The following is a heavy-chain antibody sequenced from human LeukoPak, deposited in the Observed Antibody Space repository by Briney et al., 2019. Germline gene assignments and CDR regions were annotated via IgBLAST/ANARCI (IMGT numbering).Heavy chain of an antibody. CDR2: IYTSGST. D-gene: IGHD2-2*01. CDR3: ARSPEQGVVPAAISWFDP. Sequence: SETLSLTCTVSGGSISSGSYYWSWIRQPAGKGLEWIGRIYTSGSTYYNPSLKSRVTISVDTSKNQFSLKLSSVTAADTAVYYCARSPEQGVVPAAISWFDPWGQGTLVTVSS. J-gene: IGHJ5*02. CDR1: GGSISSGSYY. V-gene: IGHV4-61*02.